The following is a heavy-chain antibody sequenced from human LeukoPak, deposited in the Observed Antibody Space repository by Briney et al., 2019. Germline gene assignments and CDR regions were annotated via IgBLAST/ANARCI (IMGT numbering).Heavy chain of an antibody. CDR1: GHSISSGYY. V-gene: IGHV4-38-2*01. CDR3: ARAQRSYDSSGYLRPYAFDI. CDR2: IYHSGSP. D-gene: IGHD3-22*01. Sequence: SETLSLTCAVSGHSISSGYYWGWIRQPPGKGLEWIGNIYHSGSPYYNPSLKSRVTISVDTAKNQFSLKVSSVTVADTAVYYCARAQRSYDSSGYLRPYAFDICGQGTMVTVSS. J-gene: IGHJ3*02.